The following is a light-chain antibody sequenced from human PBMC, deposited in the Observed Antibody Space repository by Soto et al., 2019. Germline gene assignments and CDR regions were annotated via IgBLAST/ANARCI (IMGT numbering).Light chain of an antibody. V-gene: IGKV3-11*01. CDR1: QSVSSY. J-gene: IGKJ4*01. Sequence: EIVLTQSPATLSLSPGERATLSCRASQSVSSYLAWYQQKPGQAPRLLIYDASNRVTGIPARFRGSGSGTDFTLTISSLQSEDFATYYCQQYDNWPSVTFGGGTKVDIK. CDR2: DAS. CDR3: QQYDNWPSVT.